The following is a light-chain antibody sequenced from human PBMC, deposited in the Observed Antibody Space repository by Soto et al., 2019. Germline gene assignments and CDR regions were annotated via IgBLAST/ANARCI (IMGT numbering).Light chain of an antibody. CDR2: DSD. V-gene: IGLV1-51*01. CDR3: GAWDSSLHVVL. J-gene: IGLJ2*01. Sequence: QSVLTQPPSVSAAPGQKVTISCSGSSSNIENNYVSWYQQLPGTAPKLLIYDSDKRSSEIPDRFSGSKSGTSAALGITGLQTGDESDYYCGAWDSSLHVVLFGGGTKLTVL. CDR1: SSNIENNY.